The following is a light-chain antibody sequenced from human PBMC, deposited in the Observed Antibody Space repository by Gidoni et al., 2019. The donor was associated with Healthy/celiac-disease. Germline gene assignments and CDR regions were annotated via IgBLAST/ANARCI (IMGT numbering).Light chain of an antibody. Sequence: QSALTQPASVSGSPGKSITISCTGTSSDVGGYNYVSWYQQHPGKAPKLMIYEVSNRPSGVSTRFSGSKSGNTASLTISGLQAEDEADYYCSSYTSSSTLVFGGGTKLTVL. CDR2: EVS. V-gene: IGLV2-14*01. CDR3: SSYTSSSTLV. CDR1: SSDVGGYNY. J-gene: IGLJ2*01.